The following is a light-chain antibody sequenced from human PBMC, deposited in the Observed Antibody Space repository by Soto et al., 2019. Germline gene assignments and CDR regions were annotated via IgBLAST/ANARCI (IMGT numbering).Light chain of an antibody. CDR1: SSNIGAGYE. Sequence: QSVLTQPPSVSGAQGQRVTISCTGRSSNIGAGYEVHWYQQLPGTAPKVLIYGNINRPSGVPDRFSGSKSGTSASLAITGLQAEDEADYYCQSYDSRLSGYVFGTGTKLTVL. J-gene: IGLJ1*01. CDR3: QSYDSRLSGYV. CDR2: GNI. V-gene: IGLV1-40*01.